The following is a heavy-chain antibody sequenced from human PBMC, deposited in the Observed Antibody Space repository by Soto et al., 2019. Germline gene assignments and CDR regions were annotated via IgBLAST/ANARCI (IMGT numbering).Heavy chain of an antibody. Sequence: EVQLVESGGGLVKPGGSLRLSCAASGFTFSSYSMNWVRQAPGKGLEWVSSISSSSSYIYYADSVKGRFTISRDNAKNSLYLQMHSLRAEDTAVYPCASHPRDSSGYWYYFDYWGQGTLVTVSS. CDR2: ISSSSSYI. J-gene: IGHJ4*02. D-gene: IGHD3-22*01. CDR1: GFTFSSYS. CDR3: ASHPRDSSGYWYYFDY. V-gene: IGHV3-21*01.